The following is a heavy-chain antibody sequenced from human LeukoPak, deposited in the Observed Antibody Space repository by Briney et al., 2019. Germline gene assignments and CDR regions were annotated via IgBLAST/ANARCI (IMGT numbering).Heavy chain of an antibody. CDR2: ISSGSTI. J-gene: IGHJ4*02. V-gene: IGHV3-48*04. Sequence: GGSLRLSCAASGFTFSSYWMNWVRQAPGKGLEWVSYISSGSTIYDADSVKGRFTISRDNAKNSLYLQMNSLRAEDTAVYYCARESVAVAGAPFDYWGQGTLVTVSS. CDR3: ARESVAVAGAPFDY. CDR1: GFTFSSYW. D-gene: IGHD6-19*01.